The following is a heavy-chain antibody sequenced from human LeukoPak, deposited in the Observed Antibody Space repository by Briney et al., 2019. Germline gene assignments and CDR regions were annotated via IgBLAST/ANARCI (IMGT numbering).Heavy chain of an antibody. CDR1: GYTFTSYD. D-gene: IGHD7-27*01. CDR3: ARAWAKLGTLTPFYYMDV. Sequence: ASVKVSCKASGYTFTSYDINWVRQATGQGLEWMGWMNPNSGNTGYAQKFQGRVTITRNTSISTAYMELSSLRSEDTAVYYCARAWAKLGTLTPFYYMDVWGKGTTVTVSS. V-gene: IGHV1-8*03. CDR2: MNPNSGNT. J-gene: IGHJ6*03.